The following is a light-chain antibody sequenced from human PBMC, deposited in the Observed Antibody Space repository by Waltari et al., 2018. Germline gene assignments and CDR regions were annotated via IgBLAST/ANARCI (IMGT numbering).Light chain of an antibody. CDR2: GAS. J-gene: IGKJ2*01. CDR1: QSVTKKY. Sequence: IVLTHSPGTLSLSPGERATLSCRASQSVTKKYLAWYQQKPGQPPSLLVYGASSRAAGIPARFSGSGSWTTDSILTSRLEPEDFAVEYCRQHEIRIMSTFGQGTKVEIK. CDR3: RQHEIRIMST. V-gene: IGKV3-20*01.